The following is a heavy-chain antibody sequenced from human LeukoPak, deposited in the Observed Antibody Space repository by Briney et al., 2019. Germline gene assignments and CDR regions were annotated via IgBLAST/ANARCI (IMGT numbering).Heavy chain of an antibody. CDR1: GFTFSSYG. V-gene: IGHV3-30*02. CDR3: AKVSLEVDYMDV. CDR2: IRYDGNDK. J-gene: IGHJ6*03. Sequence: GGSLRLSCAASGFTFSSYGMHRVRQAPGKGLEWVAFIRYDGNDKYYADSVKGRFTISRDNSKNTLYLQMNSLRAEDTAVYYCAKVSLEVDYMDVWGKGTTVTVSS. D-gene: IGHD1-1*01.